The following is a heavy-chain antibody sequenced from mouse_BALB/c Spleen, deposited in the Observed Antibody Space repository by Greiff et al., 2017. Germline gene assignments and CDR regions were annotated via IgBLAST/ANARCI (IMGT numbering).Heavy chain of an antibody. CDR1: GFTFSSYT. CDR3: TRDRGAY. CDR2: ISSGGSYT. Sequence: EVKLMESGGGLVKPGGSLKLSCAASGFTFSSYTMSWVRQTPEKRLEWVATISSGGSYTYYPDSVKGRFTISRDNAKNTLYLQMSSLKSEDTAMYYCTRDRGAYWGQGTLVTVSA. J-gene: IGHJ3*01. V-gene: IGHV5-6-4*01.